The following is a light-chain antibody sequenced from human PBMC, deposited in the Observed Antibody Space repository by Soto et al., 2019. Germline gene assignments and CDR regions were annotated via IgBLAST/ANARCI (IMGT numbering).Light chain of an antibody. CDR3: QQYNSYSGLT. V-gene: IGKV1-5*03. CDR1: QRISKW. CDR2: KAS. Sequence: DIQMTQSPSTLSASVGDRVTITCRASQRISKWLAWYQQKPGRAPKVLIYKASNLQSGVPSRFSGSGSGTEFTLTISSLQPDDSATYYCQQYNSYSGLTFGGGTKVEIK. J-gene: IGKJ4*01.